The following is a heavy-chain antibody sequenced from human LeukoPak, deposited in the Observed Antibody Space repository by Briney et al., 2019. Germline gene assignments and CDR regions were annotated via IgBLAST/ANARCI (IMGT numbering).Heavy chain of an antibody. D-gene: IGHD6-19*01. J-gene: IGHJ3*02. CDR2: INSDGSST. CDR3: GRHRIAVAGRGAVDI. V-gene: IGHV3-74*01. CDR1: GFTFSTYW. Sequence: GGSLRLSCAASGFTFSTYWMHWGRQAPGKGLVWVSRINSDGSSTSYADSVKGRFTISRDNTKNTLYLQMNSLRAEDTAVYYCGRHRIAVAGRGAVDIWGQGTTVTVSS.